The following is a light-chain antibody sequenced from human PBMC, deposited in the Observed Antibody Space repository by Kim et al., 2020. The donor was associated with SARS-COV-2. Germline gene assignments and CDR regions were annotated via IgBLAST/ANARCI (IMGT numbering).Light chain of an antibody. V-gene: IGKV3-15*01. J-gene: IGKJ1*01. CDR2: GAS. Sequence: EIVMTHSPATLSVSPGERATLSCRASQSVSSNLAWYQQKPGQAPRLLIYGASTRATGVPAMFSGSWSGTEFTLTISSLQSEDFAIYYCQQYNSWPQTFGQGTKVDIK. CDR1: QSVSSN. CDR3: QQYNSWPQT.